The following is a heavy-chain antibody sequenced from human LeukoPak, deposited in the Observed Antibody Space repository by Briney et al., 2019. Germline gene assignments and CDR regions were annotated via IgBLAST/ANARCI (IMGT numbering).Heavy chain of an antibody. J-gene: IGHJ3*02. CDR1: GGSFSGYY. V-gene: IGHV4-34*01. CDR3: ARKRAFDI. CDR2: INHSGST. Sequence: PSETLSLTCAVYGGSFSGYYWSWIRQPPGKGLEWIGEINHSGSTNYNPSLKSRVTISADTSKNQFSLKLSSVTAADTAVYYRARKRAFDIWGQGTMVTVSS.